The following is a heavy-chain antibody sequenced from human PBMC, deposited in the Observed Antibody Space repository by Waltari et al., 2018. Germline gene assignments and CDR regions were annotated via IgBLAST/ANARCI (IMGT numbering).Heavy chain of an antibody. D-gene: IGHD3-10*01. V-gene: IGHV1-69*05. CDR1: GGTFSSYA. Sequence: QVQLVQSGAEVKKPGSSVKVSCKASGGTFSSYAISWVRQAPGQGLEWMGGIIPSFGTANYAQKFQGRVTITTDESTSTAYMELSSLRSEDTAVYYCARGNPNGSGSYYACDIWGQGTMVTVSS. CDR3: ARGNPNGSGSYYACDI. CDR2: IIPSFGTA. J-gene: IGHJ3*02.